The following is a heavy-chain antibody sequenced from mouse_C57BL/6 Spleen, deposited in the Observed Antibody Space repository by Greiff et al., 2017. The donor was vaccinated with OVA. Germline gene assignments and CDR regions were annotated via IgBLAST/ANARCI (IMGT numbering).Heavy chain of an antibody. J-gene: IGHJ4*01. Sequence: VQLQQPGAELVRPGSSVKLSCKASGYTFTSYWMDWVKQRPGQGLAWIGNIYPSDSETHYNQKFKDKATLTVDKSSSTAYMQLSSLTSEDSAVYYCARPTTVVAPYYAMDYWGQGTSVTVSS. CDR2: IYPSDSET. V-gene: IGHV1-61*01. D-gene: IGHD1-1*01. CDR3: ARPTTVVAPYYAMDY. CDR1: GYTFTSYW.